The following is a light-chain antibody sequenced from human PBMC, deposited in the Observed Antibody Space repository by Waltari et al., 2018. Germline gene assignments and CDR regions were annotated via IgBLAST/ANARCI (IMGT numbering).Light chain of an antibody. CDR3: CSYAGSSTWV. V-gene: IGLV2-23*01. Sequence: QSALTQPASVSGSPGQSITISCTGTSSDVGSYNLVSWYQQHPGKAPRLMICEGSKRPSVVANRFAGSKSGNTASLTISGLQAEDEAYYYCCSYAGSSTWVFGGGTKLTVL. J-gene: IGLJ3*02. CDR2: EGS. CDR1: SSDVGSYNL.